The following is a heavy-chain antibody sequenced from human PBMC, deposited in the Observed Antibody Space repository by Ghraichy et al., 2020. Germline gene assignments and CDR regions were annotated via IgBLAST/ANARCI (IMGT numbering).Heavy chain of an antibody. CDR2: ISGSGGST. V-gene: IGHV3-23*01. CDR3: AKDSYDSSGYGYAFDI. D-gene: IGHD3-22*01. CDR1: GFTFSSYA. Sequence: GGSLRLSCAASGFTFSSYAMSWVRQAPGKGLEWVSAISGSGGSTYYADSVKGRFTISRDNSKNTLYLQMNSLRAEDTAVYYCAKDSYDSSGYGYAFDIWGQGTMVTVSS. J-gene: IGHJ3*02.